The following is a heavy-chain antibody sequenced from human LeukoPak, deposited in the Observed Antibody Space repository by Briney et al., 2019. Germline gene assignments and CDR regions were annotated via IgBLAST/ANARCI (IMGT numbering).Heavy chain of an antibody. CDR3: ARQRED. J-gene: IGHJ4*02. V-gene: IGHV1-2*02. Sequence: EASVKVSCKASGYTFTNYYINWVRQAPGQGLEWMGWINANNGGATYAQTFQGRVTLTRDTSITTAYMELSGLKSDDTAVYYCARQREDWGQGTMVTVSS. D-gene: IGHD1-26*01. CDR1: GYTFTNYY. CDR2: INANNGGA.